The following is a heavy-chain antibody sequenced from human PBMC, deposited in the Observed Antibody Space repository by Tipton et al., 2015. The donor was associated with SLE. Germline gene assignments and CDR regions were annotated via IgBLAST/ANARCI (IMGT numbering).Heavy chain of an antibody. CDR2: ISTSGSI. CDR1: GGSISSGRYY. V-gene: IGHV4-61*02. CDR3: ARLVGAYDILTGYYQRYFDY. D-gene: IGHD3-9*01. J-gene: IGHJ4*02. Sequence: TLSLTCTVSGGSISSGRYYWSWIRQPAGKGLEWIGRISTSGSITYNPSLESRVTLSVDTSKNQFSLKVSSVTAADTAVYYCARLVGAYDILTGYYQRYFDYWGQGTLVTVSS.